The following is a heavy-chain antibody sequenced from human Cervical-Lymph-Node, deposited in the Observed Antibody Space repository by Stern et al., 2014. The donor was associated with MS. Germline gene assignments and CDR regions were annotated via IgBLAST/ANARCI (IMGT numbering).Heavy chain of an antibody. CDR2: IIPIFGTA. Sequence: QVQLVESGAEVKKPGSSGRVSCKASGGTFSNYAFSWLRQAPGKGIEWMGGIIPIFGTAKSAQDFQGRLTITADESTSTAYMALNSLGSEDTAVYYCATNRPHYYYYDVDVWGQGTTVTVSS. J-gene: IGHJ6*02. CDR3: ATNRPHYYYYDVDV. CDR1: GGTFSNYA. V-gene: IGHV1-69*01.